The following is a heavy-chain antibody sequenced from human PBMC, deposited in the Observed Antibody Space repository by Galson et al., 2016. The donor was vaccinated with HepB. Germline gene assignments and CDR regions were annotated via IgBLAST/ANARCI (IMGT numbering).Heavy chain of an antibody. CDR3: ARGNEYSSPFYYYYAMDV. J-gene: IGHJ6*02. D-gene: IGHD6-6*01. CDR1: GGSISSYY. CDR2: IYFTGGT. V-gene: IGHV4-59*01. Sequence: TLSLTCSIFGGSISSYYWTWMRQPPGKGLEWIGNIYFTGGTNYNPSLKSRVTISLDTSRSQFSLKLTSVTAADSALYYCARGNEYSSPFYYYYAMDVWGQGTTVTISS.